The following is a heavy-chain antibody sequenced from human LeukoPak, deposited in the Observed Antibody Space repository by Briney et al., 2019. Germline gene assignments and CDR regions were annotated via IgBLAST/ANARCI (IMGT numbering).Heavy chain of an antibody. D-gene: IGHD3-3*01. CDR1: GYTFTSYA. CDR2: ISPYNGNT. J-gene: IGHJ5*02. Sequence: ASVKVSCKASGYTFTSYAISWVRQAPGQGLEWMGRISPYNGNTNYAQKLQGRVTITTDKSTSTAYMELSSLRSEDTAVYYCARDQRFLEWLQAANYFGRWGQGTLVTV. CDR3: ARDQRFLEWLQAANYFGR. V-gene: IGHV1-18*01.